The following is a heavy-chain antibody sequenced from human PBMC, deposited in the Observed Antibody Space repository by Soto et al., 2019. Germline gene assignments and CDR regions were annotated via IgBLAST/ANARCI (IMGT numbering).Heavy chain of an antibody. CDR3: ARLYSTSAPFDY. J-gene: IGHJ4*02. CDR2: ISTGSSYI. D-gene: IGHD6-13*01. Sequence: GGSLRLSCAASGFTFSSYSMNWVRQAPGKGLEWVSSISTGSSYIYYADSVKGRFTISGDNAKNSLYLQMNSLRGEDTAVYYCARLYSTSAPFDYWGQGILVTVSS. CDR1: GFTFSSYS. V-gene: IGHV3-21*01.